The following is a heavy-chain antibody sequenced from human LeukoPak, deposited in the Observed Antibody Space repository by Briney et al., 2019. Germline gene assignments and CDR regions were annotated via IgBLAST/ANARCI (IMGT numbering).Heavy chain of an antibody. CDR1: GGSISSSSYY. V-gene: IGHV4-39*01. J-gene: IGHJ3*02. D-gene: IGHD6-19*01. Sequence: SETLSLTCTVSGGSISSSSYYWGWIRQPPGKGLEWIGSIYYSGSTYYNPSLKSRVTISVDTSKNQFSLKLSSVTAADTAVYYCARRSKRWLVLAAFDIWGQGTMVTVSS. CDR3: ARRSKRWLVLAAFDI. CDR2: IYYSGST.